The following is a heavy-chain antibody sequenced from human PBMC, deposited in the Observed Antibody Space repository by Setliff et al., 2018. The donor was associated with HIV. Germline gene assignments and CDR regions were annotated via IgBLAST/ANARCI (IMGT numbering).Heavy chain of an antibody. CDR2: MNPNSGNT. D-gene: IGHD2-15*01. CDR3: ARELGYCSGGSCRGGSQP. CDR1: GYSFTDYY. J-gene: IGHJ5*02. Sequence: ASVKVSCKTSGYSFTDYYIHWVRQAPGQGLEWMGWMNPNSGNTGYAQKFQGRVTMTRNTSISTAYMELSSLRSEDTAVYYCARELGYCSGGSCRGGSQPWGQGTLVTVSS. V-gene: IGHV1-8*02.